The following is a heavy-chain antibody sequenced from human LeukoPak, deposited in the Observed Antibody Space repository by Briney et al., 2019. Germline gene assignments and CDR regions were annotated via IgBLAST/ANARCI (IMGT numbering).Heavy chain of an antibody. CDR3: AREDYGDYGIGY. CDR1: GFTFSSSA. Sequence: GGSLRLSCAASGFTFSSSAMSWVRQAPGKVLEWVSAISGSGHSTYYADSVQGRFTISRDNSKNSLYLQMNSLRAEDTAVYYCAREDYGDYGIGYWGQGTLVTVSS. V-gene: IGHV3-23*01. CDR2: ISGSGHST. J-gene: IGHJ4*02. D-gene: IGHD4-17*01.